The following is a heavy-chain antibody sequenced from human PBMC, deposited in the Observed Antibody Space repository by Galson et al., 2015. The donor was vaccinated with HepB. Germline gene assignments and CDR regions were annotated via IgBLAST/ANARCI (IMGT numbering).Heavy chain of an antibody. D-gene: IGHD2-15*01. CDR2: ISYDGSNK. V-gene: IGHV3-30*18. CDR1: SSYG. CDR3: TKDSCSGAWCYGYFQY. J-gene: IGHJ1*01. Sequence: SSYGMHWVRQAPGKGLGWVAVISYDGSNKYYADSVKGRFTISRDESRSVAYLQMDSLKTEDTALYYCTKDSCSGAWCYGYFQYWGQGSLVTVSS.